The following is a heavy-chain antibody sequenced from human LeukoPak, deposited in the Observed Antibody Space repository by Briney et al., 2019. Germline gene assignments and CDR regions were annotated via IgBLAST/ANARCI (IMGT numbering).Heavy chain of an antibody. Sequence: GGSLRLSCGASGFLLTAYAMSWVRQAPGKGLEWVANINQDGSEKYYVDSVKGRFTISRDNARSSLYLQMNSLRVEDTAVYYCARVQGSSGPGIFEYWGQGTLVPVSS. D-gene: IGHD6-19*01. CDR3: ARVQGSSGPGIFEY. J-gene: IGHJ4*02. V-gene: IGHV3-7*01. CDR1: GFLLTAYA. CDR2: INQDGSEK.